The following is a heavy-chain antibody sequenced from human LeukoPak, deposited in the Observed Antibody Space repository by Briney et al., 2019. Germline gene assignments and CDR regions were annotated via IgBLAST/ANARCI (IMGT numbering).Heavy chain of an antibody. V-gene: IGHV1-69*05. J-gene: IGHJ6*03. CDR2: IIPTFGTA. Sequence: SVKVSCKASGGTFSSYAISWVRQAPGQGLEWMGGIIPTFGTANYAQKFQGRVTITTDESTSTAYMELSSLRSEDTAVYYCARSSNPLYYYYYYMDVWGKGTTVTVSS. CDR3: ARSSNPLYYYYYYMDV. CDR1: GGTFSSYA.